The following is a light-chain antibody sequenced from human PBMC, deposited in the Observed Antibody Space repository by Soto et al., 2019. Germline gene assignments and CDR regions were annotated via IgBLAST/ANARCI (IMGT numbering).Light chain of an antibody. Sequence: EIGMTQSPATLSVSPGERATLSCRASQSVSSNLAWYQQKPGQAPRLLIYGASTRATGIPARFSGSGSGTEFTLTISSLQSEDFALYYCQQYNNWLTFGGGTNVETK. J-gene: IGKJ4*01. CDR1: QSVSSN. V-gene: IGKV3-15*01. CDR2: GAS. CDR3: QQYNNWLT.